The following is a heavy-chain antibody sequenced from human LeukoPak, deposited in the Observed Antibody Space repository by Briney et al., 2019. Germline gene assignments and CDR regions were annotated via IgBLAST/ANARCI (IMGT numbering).Heavy chain of an antibody. CDR1: GFTFSSYS. CDR2: ISSSSSYI. V-gene: IGHV3-21*01. CDR3: ARDNSGWYVEAFDI. J-gene: IGHJ3*02. Sequence: GGSLRLSCAASGFTFSSYSMTWVRQAPGKGLEWVSSISSSSSYIYYADSVKGRFTISRDNAKNSLYLQMNSLRDEDTAVYYCARDNSGWYVEAFDIWGQGTMVTVSS. D-gene: IGHD6-19*01.